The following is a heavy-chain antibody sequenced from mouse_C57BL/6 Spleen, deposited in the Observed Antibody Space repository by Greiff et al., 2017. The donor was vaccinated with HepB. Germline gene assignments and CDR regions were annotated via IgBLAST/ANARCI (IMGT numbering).Heavy chain of an antibody. Sequence: EVQLQQSGPELVKPGASVKISCKASGYTFTDYYMNWVKQSHGKSLEWIGDINPNNGGTSYNQKFKGKATLTVDKSSSTAYMELRSLTSEDSAVYYCASAFYGSSYHYAMDYWGQGTSVTVSS. J-gene: IGHJ4*01. CDR3: ASAFYGSSYHYAMDY. CDR1: GYTFTDYY. CDR2: INPNNGGT. D-gene: IGHD1-1*01. V-gene: IGHV1-26*01.